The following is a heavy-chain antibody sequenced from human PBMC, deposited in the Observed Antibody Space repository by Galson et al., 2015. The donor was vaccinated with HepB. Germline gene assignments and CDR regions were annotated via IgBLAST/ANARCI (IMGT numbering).Heavy chain of an antibody. CDR3: AHLKTLTPARIARALGYFDL. CDR2: IYWDDDK. D-gene: IGHD6-13*01. CDR1: GFSLSTSGVG. J-gene: IGHJ2*01. V-gene: IGHV2-5*02. Sequence: PALVKPTQTLTLTCTFSGFSLSTSGVGVGWIRQPPGKALEWLALIYWDDDKRYSPSLKSRLTITKDTSKNQVVLTMTNMDPVDTATYYCAHLKTLTPARIARALGYFDLWGRGTLVTVSS.